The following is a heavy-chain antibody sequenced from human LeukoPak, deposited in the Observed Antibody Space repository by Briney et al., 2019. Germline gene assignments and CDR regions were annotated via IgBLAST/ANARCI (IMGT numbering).Heavy chain of an antibody. Sequence: GSLRLSCAASGFTFSNYWMTWVRQAPGKGLEWVANIKQDGSEIYYVDPVRGRFTISRDNARNSLYLQMNSLRAEDTAVYYCARNMVATQAGGFDIWGQGTMVTVSA. CDR2: IKQDGSEI. CDR1: GFTFSNYW. J-gene: IGHJ3*02. V-gene: IGHV3-7*04. D-gene: IGHD5-12*01. CDR3: ARNMVATQAGGFDI.